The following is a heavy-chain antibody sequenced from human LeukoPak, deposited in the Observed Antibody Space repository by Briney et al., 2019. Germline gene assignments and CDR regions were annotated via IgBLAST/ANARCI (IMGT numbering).Heavy chain of an antibody. CDR1: GFAFSKSA. J-gene: IGHJ4*02. Sequence: SVKVSCKASGFAFSKSAVQWVRQARGERLEWIGWIVVGSGNTNYAPKFQDRVTITRDMSTNTVFMELKSLRSEDTAVYYCAADRAQQGGASAYWGRGTLVTV. CDR2: IVVGSGNT. CDR3: AADRAQQGGASAY. D-gene: IGHD3-16*01. V-gene: IGHV1-58*01.